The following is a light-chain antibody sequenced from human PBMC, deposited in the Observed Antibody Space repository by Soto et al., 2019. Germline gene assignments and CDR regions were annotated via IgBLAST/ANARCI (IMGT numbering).Light chain of an antibody. CDR3: RSYATGSTLL. J-gene: IGLJ3*02. Sequence: QSALTQPASVSGSPGQSITISCTGTSRDVGGYNYVSWYQHHPGKAPKLMIYDVTNRPSGISNRFSGSKSGITASLTISGLQAEDEADYYCRSYATGSTLLFGGGTQLTVL. V-gene: IGLV2-14*03. CDR2: DVT. CDR1: SRDVGGYNY.